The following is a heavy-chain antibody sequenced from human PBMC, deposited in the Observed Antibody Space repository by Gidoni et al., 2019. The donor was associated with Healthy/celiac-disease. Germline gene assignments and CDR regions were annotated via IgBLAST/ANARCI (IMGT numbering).Heavy chain of an antibody. CDR1: GGPFSSYA. Sequence: QVHLVQSGAEVKKPGSSVKVSCKASGGPFSSYAISRVRRAPGQWLEWMGGIIPIFGTANDAQKFQGRVTITADESTSTAYMGLSSRRSEDTAVYYCARAGGRSTSCLYWGQGTLVTVSS. J-gene: IGHJ4*02. CDR3: ARAGGRSTSCLY. V-gene: IGHV1-69*01. D-gene: IGHD2-2*01. CDR2: IIPIFGTA.